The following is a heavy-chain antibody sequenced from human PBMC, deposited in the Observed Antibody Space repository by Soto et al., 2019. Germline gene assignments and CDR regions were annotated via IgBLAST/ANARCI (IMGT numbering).Heavy chain of an antibody. CDR3: AREGPPQDLARRGVKGAFDI. D-gene: IGHD3-10*01. Sequence: SETLSLTCTVSGGSVSSGSYYWSWIRQPPGKGLEWIGYIYYSGSTNYNPSLKSRVTISVDTSKNQFSLKLSSVTAADSAVYYCAREGPPQDLARRGVKGAFDIWGQGTMVTVSS. CDR2: IYYSGST. V-gene: IGHV4-61*01. CDR1: GGSVSSGSYY. J-gene: IGHJ3*02.